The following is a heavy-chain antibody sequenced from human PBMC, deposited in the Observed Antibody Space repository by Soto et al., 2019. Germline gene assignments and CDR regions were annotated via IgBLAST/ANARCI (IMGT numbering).Heavy chain of an antibody. Sequence: ASVKVSCKVSGYTLTELSMHWVRQAPGKGLEWMGGFDPEDGETIYAQKFQGRVTMTEDTSTDTAYMELSSLRSEDTAVYYCATWRLRFLEWLNHYGMDVWGQGTTVTVSS. CDR1: GYTLTELS. V-gene: IGHV1-24*01. D-gene: IGHD3-3*01. J-gene: IGHJ6*02. CDR3: ATWRLRFLEWLNHYGMDV. CDR2: FDPEDGET.